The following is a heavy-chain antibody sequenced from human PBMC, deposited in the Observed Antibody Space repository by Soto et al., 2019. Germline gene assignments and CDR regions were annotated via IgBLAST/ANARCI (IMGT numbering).Heavy chain of an antibody. J-gene: IGHJ4*02. CDR3: APRSSGGHFDY. CDR2: IYWDDDK. Sequence: QITLKESGPTLVKPTQTLTLTCTFSGFSLTTSGMGVAWIRQPPVKALEWLALIYWDDDKRYSPSLKSRLTLTQDTSKNQVVLTMTNMDPVDTATYYCAPRSSGGHFDYWGQGNLVTVSS. CDR1: GFSLTTSGMG. V-gene: IGHV2-5*02. D-gene: IGHD3-22*01.